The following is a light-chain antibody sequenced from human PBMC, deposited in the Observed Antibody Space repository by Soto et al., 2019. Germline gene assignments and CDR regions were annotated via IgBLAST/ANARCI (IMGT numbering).Light chain of an antibody. J-gene: IGKJ5*01. Sequence: VVLTQSPATLSLSPGERATLSCRTSLSVSVYLDWYQQKPGQAPRLLISDASNRATGIPDRFSGSGSGTDFTLTISSLEPEDFALYYCQQRSNWPPEITFGQGTRLEIK. V-gene: IGKV3-11*01. CDR2: DAS. CDR1: LSVSVY. CDR3: QQRSNWPPEIT.